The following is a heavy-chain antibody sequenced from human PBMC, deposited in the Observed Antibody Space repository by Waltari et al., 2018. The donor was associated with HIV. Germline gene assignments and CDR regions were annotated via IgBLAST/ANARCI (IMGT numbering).Heavy chain of an antibody. CDR1: ADIFNNYW. CDR2: IYRDDSNV. V-gene: IGHV5-51*01. CDR3: ARFVGLGGNSLWGNNWFDP. J-gene: IGHJ5*02. Sequence: EVQLVQSGAEVKKSGESLKISCKASADIFNNYWIAWVRLMPGKGPEWMGEIYRDDSNVRYNGAFRGRVAISADKSVTTSYLHLNSLRRSDTGMYFCARFVGLGGNSLWGNNWFDPWGQGTLVTVSS. D-gene: IGHD3-16*01.